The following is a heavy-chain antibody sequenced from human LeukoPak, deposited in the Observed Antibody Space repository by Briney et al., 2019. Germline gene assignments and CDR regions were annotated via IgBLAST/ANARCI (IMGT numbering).Heavy chain of an antibody. CDR2: IWYDGSNK. CDR1: GFTFSSYG. J-gene: IGHJ4*02. Sequence: GSLRLSCAASGFTFSSYGMHWVRQAPGKGLEWVAVIWYDGSNKYYADSVKGRFTISRDNSKNTLYLQMNSLRAEDTAVYYCARDMSVVGATLRDYWGQGALVTVSS. V-gene: IGHV3-33*01. D-gene: IGHD1-26*01. CDR3: ARDMSVVGATLRDY.